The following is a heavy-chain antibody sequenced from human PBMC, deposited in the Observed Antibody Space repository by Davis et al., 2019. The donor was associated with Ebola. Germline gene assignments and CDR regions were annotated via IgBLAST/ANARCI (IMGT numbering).Heavy chain of an antibody. CDR3: ARSGYSYGYDY. J-gene: IGHJ4*02. Sequence: GESLKISCAASGFTFSSYAMHWVRQAPGKGLEYVSAISSNGGSTYYANSVKGRFTISRDNSKNTLYLQMGSLRAEDMAVYYCARSGYSYGYDYWGQGTLVTVSS. V-gene: IGHV3-64*01. CDR2: ISSNGGST. D-gene: IGHD5-18*01. CDR1: GFTFSSYA.